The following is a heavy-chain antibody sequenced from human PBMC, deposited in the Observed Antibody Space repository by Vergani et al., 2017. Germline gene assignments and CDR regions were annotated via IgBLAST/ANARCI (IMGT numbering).Heavy chain of an antibody. Sequence: EVQLLESGGGLVQPGGSLRLSCAASGFTFSSYAMSWVRQAPGKGLEWVSAISGSGGSTYYADSVKGRFTISRDNSKNTLYLQMNSLSAEDTAVYYCAKGYGRYWYFDLWGRGTLVTVSS. V-gene: IGHV3-23*01. CDR3: AKGYGRYWYFDL. CDR1: GFTFSSYA. CDR2: ISGSGGST. J-gene: IGHJ2*01. D-gene: IGHD4-17*01.